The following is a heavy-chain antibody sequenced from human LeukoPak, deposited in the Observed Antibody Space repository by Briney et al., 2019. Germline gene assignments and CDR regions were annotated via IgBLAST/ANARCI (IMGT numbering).Heavy chain of an antibody. CDR2: IYSGGST. D-gene: IGHD2-2*01. V-gene: IGHV3-66*01. CDR1: GFTVSSNY. CDR3: ARDLINDCSSTSCSKSYYYYGMDV. Sequence: SGGSLRLSCAASGFTVSSNYTSWVRQAPGKGLEWVSVIYSGGSTYYADSVKGRFTISRDNSKNTLYLQMNSLRAEDTAVYYCARDLINDCSSTSCSKSYYYYGMDVWGQGTTVTVSS. J-gene: IGHJ6*02.